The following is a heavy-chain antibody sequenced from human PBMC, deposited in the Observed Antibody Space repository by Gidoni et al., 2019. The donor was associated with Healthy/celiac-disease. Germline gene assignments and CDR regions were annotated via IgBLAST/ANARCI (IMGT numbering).Heavy chain of an antibody. D-gene: IGHD1-26*01. J-gene: IGHJ6*02. CDR1: GFTFSSYA. Sequence: EVQLLESGGGLVQPGGSLRLSCAASGFTFSSYAMSWVRQAPGKGLEWVSAISGSGGSTYYADSVKGRFTISRDNSKNTLYLQMNSLRAEDTAVYYCAKGHREPDGYYYGMDVWGQGTTVTVSS. CDR3: AKGHREPDGYYYGMDV. CDR2: ISGSGGST. V-gene: IGHV3-23*01.